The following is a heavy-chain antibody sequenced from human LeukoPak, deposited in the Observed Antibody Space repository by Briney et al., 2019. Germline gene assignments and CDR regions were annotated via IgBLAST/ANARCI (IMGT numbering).Heavy chain of an antibody. CDR2: ITRSGTFI. Sequence: NPGGSLRLSCAASRFTFSSYTMNWVRQAPGKGLEWVSSITRSGTFIYYADSVKGRFTISRDNAKNSLYLQMNSLRAEDTAVYSCARARYDSSGYYGLLDYWGQGTLVTVSS. V-gene: IGHV3-21*01. J-gene: IGHJ4*02. CDR1: RFTFSSYT. D-gene: IGHD3-22*01. CDR3: ARARYDSSGYYGLLDY.